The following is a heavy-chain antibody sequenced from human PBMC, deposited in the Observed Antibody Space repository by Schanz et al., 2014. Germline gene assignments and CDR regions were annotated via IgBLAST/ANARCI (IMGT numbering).Heavy chain of an antibody. CDR1: GFTFRGHA. CDR2: ISFDGSKK. Sequence: QVQLVESGGGVVQPGRSLRLSCAASGFTFRGHAMHWVRQAPGQGLEKVAVISFDGSKKYYADSVKGRFAISRDNARNTLYLQMNSLRAEDTAVYYCARDKGGYYPFDYWGQGSLVTVSS. CDR3: ARDKGGYYPFDY. V-gene: IGHV3-30*09. J-gene: IGHJ4*02. D-gene: IGHD3-22*01.